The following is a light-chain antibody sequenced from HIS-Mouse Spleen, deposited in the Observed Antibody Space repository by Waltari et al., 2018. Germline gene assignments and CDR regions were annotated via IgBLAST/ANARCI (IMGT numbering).Light chain of an antibody. CDR1: QGISSY. J-gene: IGKJ1*01. Sequence: DIQLSQTPSFLCASVGDTVTITCRASQGISSYLAWYQEKCGKAPKLLIYAASTLQSGVPSRFSGSGSGTEFTLTISSLQPEDFATYYCQQLNSYPPTFGQGTKVEIK. V-gene: IGKV1-9*01. CDR3: QQLNSYPPT. CDR2: AAS.